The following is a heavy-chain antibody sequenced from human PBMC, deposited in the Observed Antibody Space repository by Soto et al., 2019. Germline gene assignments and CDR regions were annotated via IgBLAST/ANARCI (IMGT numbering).Heavy chain of an antibody. CDR2: IIPILGIA. J-gene: IGHJ6*03. D-gene: IGHD3-3*01. CDR3: AIRSYDFWSGYDTGGEIPPYYYYYMDV. CDR1: GGTFSSYT. Sequence: QVQLVQSGAEVKKPGSSVKVSCKASGGTFSSYTISWVRQAPGQGLEWMGRIIPILGIANYAQKFQGRVTMTADKYRSAAYMELSSLSSEDTAVYYCAIRSYDFWSGYDTGGEIPPYYYYYMDVWGKGTTVTVSS. V-gene: IGHV1-69*02.